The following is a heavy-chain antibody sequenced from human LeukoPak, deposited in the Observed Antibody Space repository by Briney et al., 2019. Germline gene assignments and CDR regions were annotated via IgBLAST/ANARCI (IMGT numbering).Heavy chain of an antibody. Sequence: GASVKVSCKASGGTFSSYAISWVRQAPGQGLEWMGRIIPILGIANYAQKFQGRVTITADKSTSTAYMALSSLRSEDTAVYYCASVEIGYCSGGSCYPRYWGQGTLVTVSS. J-gene: IGHJ4*02. D-gene: IGHD2-15*01. CDR2: IIPILGIA. CDR1: GGTFSSYA. V-gene: IGHV1-69*04. CDR3: ASVEIGYCSGGSCYPRY.